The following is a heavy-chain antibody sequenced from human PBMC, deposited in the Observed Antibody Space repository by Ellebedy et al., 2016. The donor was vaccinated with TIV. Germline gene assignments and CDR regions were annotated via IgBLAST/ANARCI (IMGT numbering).Heavy chain of an antibody. CDR3: AREGRQWLGLDY. V-gene: IGHV1-18*04. J-gene: IGHJ4*02. CDR2: ISAYNGNT. Sequence: ASVKVSXKASRYTFTGYYMHWVRQAPGQGLEWMGWISAYNGNTNYAQKLQGRVTMTTDTSTSTAYMELRSLRSDDTAVYYCAREGRQWLGLDYWGQGTLVTVSS. CDR1: RYTFTGYY. D-gene: IGHD6-19*01.